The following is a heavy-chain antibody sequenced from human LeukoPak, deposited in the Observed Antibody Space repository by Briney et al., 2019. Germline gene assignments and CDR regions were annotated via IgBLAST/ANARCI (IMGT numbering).Heavy chain of an antibody. Sequence: SVKVSCKASGGTFSSYAISWARQAPGQGLEWMGGIIPIFGTANYAQKFQGRVTITTDESTSTAYMELSSLRSEDTAVYYCARDQRGELEAGDYWGQGTLVTVSS. J-gene: IGHJ4*02. D-gene: IGHD1-26*01. CDR2: IIPIFGTA. CDR1: GGTFSSYA. CDR3: ARDQRGELEAGDY. V-gene: IGHV1-69*05.